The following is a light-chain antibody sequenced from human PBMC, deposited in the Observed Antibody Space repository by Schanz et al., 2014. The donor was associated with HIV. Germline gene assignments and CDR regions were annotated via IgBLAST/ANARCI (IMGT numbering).Light chain of an antibody. Sequence: QSVLTQPPSVSGAPGQRITISCTGSSSNIGAGYYVHWYQQFPGTAPKLLIYENNHRPSGVPDRISGSRSATSASLTVSGLQADDEADYYCSSYTSSSTWVFGGGTKLTVL. CDR1: SSNIGAGYY. CDR2: ENN. J-gene: IGLJ3*02. V-gene: IGLV1-40*01. CDR3: SSYTSSSTWV.